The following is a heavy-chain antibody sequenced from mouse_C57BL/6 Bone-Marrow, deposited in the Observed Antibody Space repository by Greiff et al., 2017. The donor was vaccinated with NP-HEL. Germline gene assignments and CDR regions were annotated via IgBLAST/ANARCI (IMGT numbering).Heavy chain of an antibody. V-gene: IGHV1-19*01. D-gene: IGHD2-1*01. J-gene: IGHJ3*01. CDR1: GYTFTDYY. CDR2: INPYNGGT. Sequence: VQLQQSGPVLVKPGASVKMSCKASGYTFTDYYMNWVKQSHGKSLEWIGVINPYNGGTSYNQKFKGKATLTVDKSSSTAYMELNSLTSEDSAVYYCARWGNYLFAYWGQGTLVTVSA. CDR3: ARWGNYLFAY.